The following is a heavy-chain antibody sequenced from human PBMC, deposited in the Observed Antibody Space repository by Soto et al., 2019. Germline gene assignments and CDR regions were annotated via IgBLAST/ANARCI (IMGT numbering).Heavy chain of an antibody. V-gene: IGHV3-64*01. CDR1: GFTFSTYA. J-gene: IGHJ4*02. Sequence: GGSLRLSCATSGFTFSTYAMHWVRQAPGKGLEYVSAISSNGRSTYYANSVKGRFTISRDNSKNTLYLQMNSLRAEDTAIYFCSRCTVDFFITRGWCQYPDFWCPGTLVTVFS. D-gene: IGHD6-19*01. CDR3: SRCTVDFFITRGWCQYPDF. CDR2: ISSNGRST.